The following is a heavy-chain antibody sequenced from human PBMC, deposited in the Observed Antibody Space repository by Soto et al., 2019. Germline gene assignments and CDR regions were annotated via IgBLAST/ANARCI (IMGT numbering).Heavy chain of an antibody. CDR1: GGSFSGYY. V-gene: IGHV4-34*01. CDR2: INHSGST. CDR3: ARGGGYSSSWYLGYNWFGP. D-gene: IGHD6-13*01. J-gene: IGHJ5*02. Sequence: SETLSLTCAVYGGSFSGYYWSWIRQPPGKGLEWIGEINHSGSTNYNPSLKSRVTISVDTSKNQFSLKLSSVTAADTAVYYCARGGGYSSSWYLGYNWFGPWGQGTLVTVSS.